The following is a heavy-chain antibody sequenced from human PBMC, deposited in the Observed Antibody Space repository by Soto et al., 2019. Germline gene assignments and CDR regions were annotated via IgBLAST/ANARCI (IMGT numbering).Heavy chain of an antibody. Sequence: PGGSLRLSGAASGFDFGSFGIHWVRQAPGRGLDWVAVISHDGNERKYADSVKGRFTISRDNSKETLYLQMYSLRPDDTAIYYCAKDVEKQKLAYHIDYWGQGFLLTVSS. D-gene: IGHD6-6*01. CDR1: GFDFGSFG. V-gene: IGHV3-30*18. CDR2: ISHDGNER. J-gene: IGHJ4*02. CDR3: AKDVEKQKLAYHIDY.